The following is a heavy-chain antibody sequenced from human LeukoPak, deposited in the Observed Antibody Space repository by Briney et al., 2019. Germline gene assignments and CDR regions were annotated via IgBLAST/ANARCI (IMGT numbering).Heavy chain of an antibody. CDR3: AGDPRVYYYYGMDV. D-gene: IGHD6-13*01. V-gene: IGHV1-69*01. CDR1: GGTFSSYA. Sequence: SVKVSCKASGGTFSSYAISWVRQAPGQGLEWMGGIIPIFGTANYAQKFQGRVTITADESTSTAYMELSSLRSEDTAVYYCAGDPRVYYYYGMDVWGQGTTVTVSS. CDR2: IIPIFGTA. J-gene: IGHJ6*02.